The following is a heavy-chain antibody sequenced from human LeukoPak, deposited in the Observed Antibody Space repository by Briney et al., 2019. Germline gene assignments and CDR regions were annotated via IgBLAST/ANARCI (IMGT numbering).Heavy chain of an antibody. J-gene: IGHJ6*02. V-gene: IGHV1-18*01. CDR2: ISAYNGNT. CDR1: GYTFTSYG. Sequence: ASVKVSCKASGYTFTSYGISWVRQAPGQGLEWMGWISAYNGNTNYAQKLQGRVTMTTDTSTSTAYMELRSLRSDDTAVYYCARLMGVRYYYGMDVWGQGTTVTASS. CDR3: ARLMGVRYYYGMDV. D-gene: IGHD2-8*01.